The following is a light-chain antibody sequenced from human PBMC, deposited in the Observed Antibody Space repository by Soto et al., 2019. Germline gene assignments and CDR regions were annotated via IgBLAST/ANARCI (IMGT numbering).Light chain of an antibody. CDR1: HSVSSTY. Sequence: EIVLTQSPGTLSLSPGERATLSCRASHSVSSTYFAWYQQKPGQAPRRLIYAASSRETGIPDTFSGSGSGTDFTLTISRVEPEDSAVYYCQQYDSSPYTFGQGTKLEIK. J-gene: IGKJ2*01. CDR2: AAS. V-gene: IGKV3-20*01. CDR3: QQYDSSPYT.